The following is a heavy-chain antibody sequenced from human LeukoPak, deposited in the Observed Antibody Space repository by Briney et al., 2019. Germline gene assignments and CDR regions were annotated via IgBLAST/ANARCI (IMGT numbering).Heavy chain of an antibody. Sequence: SETLSLTCTVSGGSISSDYWSWIRQPPGKGLEWIVEINHSGSTNYNPSLKSRVTISVDTSRNQFSLKVSSVTAADTAVYYCARSERSGIYFDYWGQGTLVTVSS. CDR2: INHSGST. CDR1: GGSISSDY. J-gene: IGHJ4*02. V-gene: IGHV4-34*01. D-gene: IGHD6-13*01. CDR3: ARSERSGIYFDY.